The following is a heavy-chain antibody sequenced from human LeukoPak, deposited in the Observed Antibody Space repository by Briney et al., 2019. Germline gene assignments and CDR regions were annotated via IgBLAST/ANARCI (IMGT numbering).Heavy chain of an antibody. J-gene: IGHJ4*02. CDR3: ARQGGYSSAIGMGY. Sequence: GASVKVFCKASGYTFTSHYMYWVRQAPGQGLEWMGVINPSGGSTTYAQKFQGRVTLTRDTSTRTVYMELRSLRSDDTAVYYCARQGGYSSAIGMGYWGQGTLVTVSS. V-gene: IGHV1-46*01. D-gene: IGHD6-19*01. CDR1: GYTFTSHY. CDR2: INPSGGST.